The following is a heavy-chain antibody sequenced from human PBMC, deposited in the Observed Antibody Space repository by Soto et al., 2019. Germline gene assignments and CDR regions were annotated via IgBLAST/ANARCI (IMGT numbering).Heavy chain of an antibody. D-gene: IGHD2-15*01. CDR2: INGSSSTM. J-gene: IGHJ5*02. Sequence: EVQLVESGGGLVQRGGSLRLSCAASGFTFGIYSMNWVRQAPGKGLEWISYINGSSSTMYYADSVKGRFIISRDNADNSLYPQMNSLRDADMAVYYCARGDRFRCSGDRCFSDGLFLSWGQGTLVTVSS. CDR3: ARGDRFRCSGDRCFSDGLFLS. V-gene: IGHV3-48*02. CDR1: GFTFGIYS.